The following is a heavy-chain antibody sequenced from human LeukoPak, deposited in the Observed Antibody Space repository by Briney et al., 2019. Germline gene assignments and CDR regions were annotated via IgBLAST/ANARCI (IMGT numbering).Heavy chain of an antibody. J-gene: IGHJ6*02. V-gene: IGHV4-34*01. CDR1: GASFTGYY. CDR3: ARLLPLQGGDV. CDR2: INHSGGT. Sequence: PSETLSLTCAVYGASFTGYYWSWFRQPPGKGLEWIGEINHSGGTNYNPSLKSRVTISQDTSNNQFSLKLSSVTAADTAVYYCARLLPLQGGDVWGQGTTVTVSS. D-gene: IGHD2-15*01.